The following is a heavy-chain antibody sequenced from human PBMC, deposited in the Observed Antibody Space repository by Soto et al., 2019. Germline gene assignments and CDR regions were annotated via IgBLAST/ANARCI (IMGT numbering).Heavy chain of an antibody. Sequence: QVQLVQSGAAVKKPGASVNVSCKASGYTFTSYAMHWVRQAPGQRLEWMGWINAANGNTIYSQKFQGRVTITRDTSASTAYLELSSLRSEDTAVYYCARGSCSGVSCYSFHFDYWGHGTLVTVSS. J-gene: IGHJ4*01. CDR3: ARGSCSGVSCYSFHFDY. D-gene: IGHD2-15*01. CDR1: GYTFTSYA. CDR2: INAANGNT. V-gene: IGHV1-3*01.